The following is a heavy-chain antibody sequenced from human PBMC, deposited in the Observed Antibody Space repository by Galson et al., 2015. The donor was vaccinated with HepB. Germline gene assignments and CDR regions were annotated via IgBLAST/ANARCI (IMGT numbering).Heavy chain of an antibody. CDR2: IWYDGSNK. D-gene: IGHD3-22*01. V-gene: IGHV3-33*01. J-gene: IGHJ6*02. Sequence: SLRLSCAASGFIFSTYAFHWVRQAPGKGLEWVAVIWYDGSNKFYADSVKGRFTISRDNSKNTVYLQMNSLRAEDTSIYYCARAGREELDYDDSSAFMFHGIDVWGQGTTASVSS. CDR3: ARAGREELDYDDSSAFMFHGIDV. CDR1: GFIFSTYA.